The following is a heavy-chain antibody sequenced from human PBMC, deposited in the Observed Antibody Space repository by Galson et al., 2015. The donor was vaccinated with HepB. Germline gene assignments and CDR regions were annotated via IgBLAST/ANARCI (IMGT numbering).Heavy chain of an antibody. J-gene: IGHJ3*02. D-gene: IGHD2-8*01. CDR2: IYFGGRT. V-gene: IGHV4-39*01. CDR1: GVTISGGQYY. Sequence: ETLSLTCTVSGVTISGGQYYWGWIRQSPIKGLEWIGSIYFGGRTYIRPSFQSRVAMSVDTSKNRLSLTLRSVTAADTAVYYCARPLVLNGRFTPGVGPFHIWGHGAMVTVSA. CDR3: ARPLVLNGRFTPGVGPFHI.